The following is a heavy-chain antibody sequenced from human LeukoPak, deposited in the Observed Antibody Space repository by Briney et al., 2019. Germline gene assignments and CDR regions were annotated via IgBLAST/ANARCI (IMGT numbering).Heavy chain of an antibody. D-gene: IGHD3-10*01. CDR3: ARDRNYFEALHRSY. V-gene: IGHV3-13*01. CDR1: GFTLTNYA. CDR2: LGTAGDT. Sequence: GGSLRLSCAASGFTLTNYAMHWVRQPAGEGLEWVSALGTAGDTFYPGSVKGRFSISRDNAKKSLFLQMNSLRAEDTAVYYCARDRNYFEALHRSYWGQGTLVTVSS. J-gene: IGHJ4*02.